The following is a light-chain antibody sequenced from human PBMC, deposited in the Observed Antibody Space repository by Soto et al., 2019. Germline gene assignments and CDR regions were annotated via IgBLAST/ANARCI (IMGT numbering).Light chain of an antibody. Sequence: DIVMTQSPLSLPVTPGEPASISSKSSQSLLQSDGNTYLYWFLQMQGQPPQLLIYAASNRFSGVPDRFSGSGSGTEFTLKISRVEAEDVRVYYSMQSIELPRTFGQGTKVDIK. V-gene: IGKV2D-29*01. CDR2: AAS. J-gene: IGKJ1*01. CDR3: MQSIELPRT. CDR1: QSLLQSDGNTY.